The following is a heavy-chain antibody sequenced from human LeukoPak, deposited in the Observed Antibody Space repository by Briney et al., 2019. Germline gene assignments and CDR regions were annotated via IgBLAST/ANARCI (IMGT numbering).Heavy chain of an antibody. CDR2: INHSGST. Sequence: SETLPLTCAVYGGSFSGYYWSWIRQPPGKGLEWIGEINHSGSTNYNPSLKSRVTISVDTSKNQFSLKLSSVTAADTVVYYCARGQGSSGSPDGGNYYYGMDVWGQGTTVTVSS. J-gene: IGHJ6*02. V-gene: IGHV4-34*01. D-gene: IGHD6-19*01. CDR1: GGSFSGYY. CDR3: ARGQGSSGSPDGGNYYYGMDV.